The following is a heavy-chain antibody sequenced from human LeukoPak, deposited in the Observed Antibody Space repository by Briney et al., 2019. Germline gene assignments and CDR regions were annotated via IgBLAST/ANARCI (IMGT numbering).Heavy chain of an antibody. J-gene: IGHJ4*02. CDR2: ISGSGGST. CDR3: AKGMYSSSSDAGVDY. D-gene: IGHD6-6*01. CDR1: GFTFSSYA. Sequence: PGGSLRLSCAASGFTFSSYAMSWVRQAPGKGLEWVSAISGSGGSTYYADSVKGRFTISRDNSKNTLYLQMNSLSAEDAAVYYCAKGMYSSSSDAGVDYWGQGTLVTVSS. V-gene: IGHV3-23*01.